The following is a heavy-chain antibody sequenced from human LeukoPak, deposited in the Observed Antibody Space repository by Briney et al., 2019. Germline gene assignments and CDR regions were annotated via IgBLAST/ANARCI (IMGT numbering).Heavy chain of an antibody. Sequence: QTGGSLRLSCAASGFTFSSYEMNWVRQAPGKGLEWVSYISSSGSTMYYADSVKGRFTISRDNAKNSLYLQMNSLRAEDTAVYYCARIGVYYYYMDVWGKGTTVTISS. CDR2: ISSSGSTM. V-gene: IGHV3-48*03. J-gene: IGHJ6*03. CDR3: ARIGVYYYYMDV. CDR1: GFTFSSYE.